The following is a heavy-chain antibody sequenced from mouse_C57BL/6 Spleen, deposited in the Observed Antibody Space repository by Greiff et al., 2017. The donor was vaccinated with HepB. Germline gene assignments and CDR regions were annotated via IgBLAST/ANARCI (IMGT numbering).Heavy chain of an antibody. V-gene: IGHV1-9*01. Sequence: QVQLKESGAELMKPGASVKLSCKATGYTFTGYWIEWVKQRPGHGLEWIGEILPGSGSTNYNEKFKGKATFTADTSSNTAYMQLSSLTTEDSAIYYCASKGGPQFAYWGQGTLVTVSA. CDR3: ASKGGPQFAY. CDR1: GYTFTGYW. J-gene: IGHJ3*01. CDR2: ILPGSGST. D-gene: IGHD3-3*01.